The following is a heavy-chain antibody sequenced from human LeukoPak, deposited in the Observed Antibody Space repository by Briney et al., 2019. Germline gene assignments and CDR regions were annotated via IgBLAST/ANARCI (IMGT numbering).Heavy chain of an antibody. J-gene: IGHJ4*02. D-gene: IGHD3-22*01. Sequence: ASVKVSCKASGGTFSSYAISWVRQAPGQGLEWMGGIIPIFGTANYAQKFQGRVTITADESTSTAYMELSSLRSEDTAVYYCARALDYYDSSGRTFDYWGQGTLVTVSS. CDR1: GGTFSSYA. V-gene: IGHV1-69*13. CDR3: ARALDYYDSSGRTFDY. CDR2: IIPIFGTA.